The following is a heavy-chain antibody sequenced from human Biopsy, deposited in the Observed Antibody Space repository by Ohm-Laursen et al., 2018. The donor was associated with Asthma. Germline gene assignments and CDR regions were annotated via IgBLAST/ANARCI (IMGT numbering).Heavy chain of an antibody. CDR1: GGTFNTYV. D-gene: IGHD2-2*01. V-gene: IGHV1-69*15. Sequence: SSVKVSCKSLGGTFNTYVIGWVRQAPGQGLEWMGRINSVFGTTTYPQKFQDRVTITADDSTSTVYMELSSLRSEDTAVYYCARKAGSCISRTCYSLDFWGQGTLVTVPS. CDR3: ARKAGSCISRTCYSLDF. CDR2: INSVFGTT. J-gene: IGHJ4*02.